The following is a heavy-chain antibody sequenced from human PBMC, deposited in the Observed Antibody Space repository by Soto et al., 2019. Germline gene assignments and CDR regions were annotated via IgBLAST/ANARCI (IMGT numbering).Heavy chain of an antibody. V-gene: IGHV4-61*01. D-gene: IGHD2-21*01. Sequence: PSETLSLTCTVSGGSVSSGSYYWTWIRQPPGKGLEWIGYIYYNGRTEYNPSLETRVTLSADTSKDQFSLKLTSVTAADTAVYYCARGGAYCSGECPPYYFDYWGQGSLVTVSS. CDR1: GGSVSSGSYY. CDR2: IYYNGRT. CDR3: ARGGAYCSGECPPYYFDY. J-gene: IGHJ4*02.